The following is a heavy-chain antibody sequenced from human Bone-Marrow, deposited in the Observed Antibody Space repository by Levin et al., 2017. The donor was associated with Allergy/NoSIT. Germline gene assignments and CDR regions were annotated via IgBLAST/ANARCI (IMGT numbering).Heavy chain of an antibody. J-gene: IGHJ4*02. V-gene: IGHV4-59*02. D-gene: IGHD3-9*01. Sequence: TAGGSLRLSCSVSGDSVTNYYWTWIRQPPGKTLESIGLMYYSGTPNYNPSLKSRVTISIDTSKNQFSLKLTSLTAADTAVYYCASWALSGYFPNYWGPGTVVSVSS. CDR3: ASWALSGYFPNY. CDR2: MYYSGTP. CDR1: GDSVTNYY.